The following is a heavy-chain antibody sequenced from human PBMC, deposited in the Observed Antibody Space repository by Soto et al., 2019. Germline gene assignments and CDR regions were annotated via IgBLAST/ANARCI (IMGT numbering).Heavy chain of an antibody. CDR3: ARDGETGYYYYMDV. V-gene: IGHV1-8*01. D-gene: IGHD3-10*01. CDR2: MNPNSGNT. J-gene: IGHJ6*03. Sequence: ASVKVSCKASGYTFTSYDINWVRQATGQGLEWMGWMNPNSGNTGYAQKFQGRVTMTRNTSISTAYMELSSLRSEDTAVYYCARDGETGYYYYMDVWGKGTTVTVAS. CDR1: GYTFTSYD.